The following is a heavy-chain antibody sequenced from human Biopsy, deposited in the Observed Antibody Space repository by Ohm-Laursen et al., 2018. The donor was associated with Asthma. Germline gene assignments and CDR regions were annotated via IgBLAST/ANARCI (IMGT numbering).Heavy chain of an antibody. CDR1: GGSVSSGSHY. CDR2: ISYSGST. V-gene: IGHV4-61*01. CDR3: ARDFVDSAMDYFDY. D-gene: IGHD5-18*01. J-gene: IGHJ4*02. Sequence: TLSLTWAVSGGSVSSGSHYWSWIRQPPGKGLEWIGYISYSGSTNYNPSLKSRVTISVDTSKNQFSLKLSSVTAADTAVYYCARDFVDSAMDYFDYWGQGTLVTVSS.